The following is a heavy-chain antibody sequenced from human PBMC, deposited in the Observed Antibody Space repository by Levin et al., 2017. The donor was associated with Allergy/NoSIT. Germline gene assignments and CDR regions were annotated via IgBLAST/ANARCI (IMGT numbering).Heavy chain of an antibody. CDR2: INSDGSST. D-gene: IGHD6-19*01. CDR3: ARDEKVAGADFDY. CDR1: GFTFSSYW. V-gene: IGHV3-74*01. J-gene: IGHJ4*02. Sequence: GESLKISCAASGFTFSSYWMHWVRQAPGKGLVWVSRINSDGSSTSYADSVKGRFTISRDNAKNTLYLQMNSLRAEDTAVYYCARDEKVAGADFDYWGQGTLVTVSS.